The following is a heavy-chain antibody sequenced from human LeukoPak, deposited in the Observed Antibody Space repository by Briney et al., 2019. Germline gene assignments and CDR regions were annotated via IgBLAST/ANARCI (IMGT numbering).Heavy chain of an antibody. CDR3: AKDSSFGSSWYGGYYFDY. CDR2: INWNSASI. Sequence: GGSLRLSCAASGFTFDDYGMSWVRQAPGKGLEWVSGINWNSASIGYADSVKGRFTISRDNAKNSLYLQMNSLRAEDTALYYCAKDSSFGSSWYGGYYFDYWGQGTLVTVSS. J-gene: IGHJ4*02. V-gene: IGHV3-20*04. D-gene: IGHD6-13*01. CDR1: GFTFDDYG.